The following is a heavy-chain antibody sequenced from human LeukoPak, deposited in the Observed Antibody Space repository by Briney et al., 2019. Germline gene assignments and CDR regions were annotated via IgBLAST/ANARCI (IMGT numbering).Heavy chain of an antibody. CDR2: INEDGSEK. CDR1: GFTFWNYW. Sequence: GGPLRLSCAASGFTFWNYWVNWVRTAPGKGREWVAKINEDGSEKNYVDSVKGRFTTSRDNARNSLSLQMNNLRSEDTAVYYCATYKNQPHTLFFDFWGQGALVTVSA. V-gene: IGHV3-7*02. D-gene: IGHD1-1*01. J-gene: IGHJ4*02. CDR3: ATYKNQPHTLFFDF.